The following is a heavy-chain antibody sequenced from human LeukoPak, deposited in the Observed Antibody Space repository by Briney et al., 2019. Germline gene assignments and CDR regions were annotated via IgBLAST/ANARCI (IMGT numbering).Heavy chain of an antibody. Sequence: PGGSLRLSCAVSGFTFDDYAMHWVRQAPGKGLEWVSGISWNSGNIVYAASVKGRFTISSDNAKNSLYLQMNSLRAEDTALYYCAKDQDYGGFLYFDYWGQGTLVTVSS. D-gene: IGHD4-23*01. CDR2: ISWNSGNI. CDR1: GFTFDDYA. V-gene: IGHV3-9*01. J-gene: IGHJ4*02. CDR3: AKDQDYGGFLYFDY.